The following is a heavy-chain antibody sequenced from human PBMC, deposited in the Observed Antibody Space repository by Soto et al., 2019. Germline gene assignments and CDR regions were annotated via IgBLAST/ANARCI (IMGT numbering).Heavy chain of an antibody. J-gene: IGHJ5*02. Sequence: QVQLVQSGAEVKKPGSSVKVSCKASGGTFSSCVVRWVRQAPGQGLEWVGGIIPIFGTANYAQKFQGRVTITADKSTSTVYMELSSLRSDDTAVYYCASGEHNWFDPWGQGTLVTVSS. CDR2: IIPIFGTA. CDR3: ASGEHNWFDP. CDR1: GGTFSSCV. D-gene: IGHD1-26*01. V-gene: IGHV1-69*06.